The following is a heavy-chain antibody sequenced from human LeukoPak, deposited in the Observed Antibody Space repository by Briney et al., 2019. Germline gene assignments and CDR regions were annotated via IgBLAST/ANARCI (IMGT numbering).Heavy chain of an antibody. J-gene: IGHJ3*02. D-gene: IGHD3-10*01. Sequence: GGSLRLSCAASGFTLSSYGMSWVRQAPGKGLDWVSAISGSDSNTYYADSVKGRFTISRDNPKNTLYFQMDSLRAEDMAVYYCARGGIKGPHDAYDIWGQGTVVTVSS. CDR2: ISGSDSNT. CDR3: ARGGIKGPHDAYDI. CDR1: GFTLSSYG. V-gene: IGHV3-23*01.